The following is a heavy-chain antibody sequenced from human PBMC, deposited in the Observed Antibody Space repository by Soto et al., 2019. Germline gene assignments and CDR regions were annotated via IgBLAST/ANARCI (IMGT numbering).Heavy chain of an antibody. D-gene: IGHD6-19*01. CDR1: GFTFSSYG. CDR2: IWYDGSNK. CDR3: ARDSHVGSGWQLTADY. Sequence: GGSLRLSCAASGFTFSSYGMHWVRQAPGKGLEWVAVIWYDGSNKYYAESVKGRFTISRDNSKNTLYLQMNSLRAEDTAVYYCARDSHVGSGWQLTADYWGQGTLVTVSS. J-gene: IGHJ4*02. V-gene: IGHV3-33*01.